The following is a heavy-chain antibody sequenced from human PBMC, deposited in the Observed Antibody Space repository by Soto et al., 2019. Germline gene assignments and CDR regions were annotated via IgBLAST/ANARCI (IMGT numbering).Heavy chain of an antibody. CDR2: IRSKAYGGTT. V-gene: IGHV3-49*03. CDR3: TRERFLEWLLAHDAFDI. Sequence: PGGSLRLSCTASGFTFGDYAMSWFRQAPGKGLEWVGFIRSKAYGGTTEYAASVKGRFTISRDDSKSIAYLQMNSLKTEDTAVYYCTRERFLEWLLAHDAFDICGQGTMVTV. CDR1: GFTFGDYA. J-gene: IGHJ3*02. D-gene: IGHD3-3*01.